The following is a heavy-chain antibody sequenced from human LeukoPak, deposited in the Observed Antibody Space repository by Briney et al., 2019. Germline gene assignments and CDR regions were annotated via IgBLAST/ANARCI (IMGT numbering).Heavy chain of an antibody. Sequence: SETLSLTCTVDDGALSGYYWSWIRQSPGKGLEWIGEMDHSGSANYIPSLKSRVTMSVDTSKNQFSLKLSSVTAADTAVYYCARETILVWGVTGNWFDSWGQGTLVTVPS. J-gene: IGHJ5*01. CDR1: DGALSGYY. D-gene: IGHD3-10*01. CDR2: MDHSGSA. V-gene: IGHV4-34*01. CDR3: ARETILVWGVTGNWFDS.